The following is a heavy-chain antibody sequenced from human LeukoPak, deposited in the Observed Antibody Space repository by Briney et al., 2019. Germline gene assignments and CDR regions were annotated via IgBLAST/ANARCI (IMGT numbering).Heavy chain of an antibody. CDR1: GMNNYW. Sequence: GESLRLSCIGSGMNNYWMTWVRQAPGKGLQSLANINKDGSEKYYLDSVKGRITISRDNMKNSVFLEINSLRAEDTGIYYCATDLNWVSHWGQGTLVTVSP. J-gene: IGHJ4*02. D-gene: IGHD3-16*01. CDR2: INKDGSEK. CDR3: ATDLNWVSH. V-gene: IGHV3-7*01.